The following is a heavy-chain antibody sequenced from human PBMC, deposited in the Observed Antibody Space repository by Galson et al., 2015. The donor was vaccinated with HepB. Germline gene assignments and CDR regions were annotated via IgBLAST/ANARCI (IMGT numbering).Heavy chain of an antibody. J-gene: IGHJ3*02. CDR3: AHKPGDGAFDI. CDR1: GFSLSTSGVG. Sequence: PALVKPTQTLTLTCTFSGFSLSTSGVGVGWIRQPPGKALEWLEIMYWGDDKRYSPSLKSRLTITKDTSKNQVVLTMTNMDPVDTATYYCAHKPGDGAFDIWGQGTMVTVSS. CDR2: MYWGDDK. D-gene: IGHD1-26*01. V-gene: IGHV2-5*02.